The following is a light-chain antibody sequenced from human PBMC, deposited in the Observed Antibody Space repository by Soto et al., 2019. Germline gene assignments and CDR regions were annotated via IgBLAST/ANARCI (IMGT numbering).Light chain of an antibody. CDR2: GAS. Sequence: EIVMTQSPATLSVSPGERATLSCRASQSVSSDLAWYQQKPGQAPRLLIYGASTRATAIPARFSGTGSGTEFTLTISNLQSEDFAVYYCQQYNYWWTFGQGTLVEIK. CDR1: QSVSSD. CDR3: QQYNYWWT. J-gene: IGKJ1*01. V-gene: IGKV3-15*01.